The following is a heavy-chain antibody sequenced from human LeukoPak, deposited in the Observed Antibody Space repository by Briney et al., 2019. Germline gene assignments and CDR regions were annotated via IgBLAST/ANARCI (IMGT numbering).Heavy chain of an antibody. CDR3: TRDRTTVSRGAFDI. Sequence: SETRSLTCTVSGDSISSYYWSWIRQPPGKGLEWIGYIYYSGSTTYNPSLKSRVTISVDTSKNQFSLKLTSVTAADTAVYYCTRDRTTVSRGAFDIWGQGTMVTVSS. CDR2: IYYSGST. V-gene: IGHV4-59*01. J-gene: IGHJ3*02. D-gene: IGHD4-17*01. CDR1: GDSISSYY.